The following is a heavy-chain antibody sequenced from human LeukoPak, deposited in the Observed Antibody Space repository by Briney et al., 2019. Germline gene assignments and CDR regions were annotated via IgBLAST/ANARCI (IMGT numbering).Heavy chain of an antibody. CDR3: ARGSASGIYPIDY. CDR2: INHLGRT. V-gene: IGHV4-34*01. Sequence: PSETLSLTCAVYGGSFSVYYWSWIRHPPGKGLEWIAEINHLGRTNYNPSLKSRATISIDTSKNQAFLKLSSVTAADTAVYYCARGSASGIYPIDYWGQGTLVTVSS. CDR1: GGSFSVYY. J-gene: IGHJ4*02. D-gene: IGHD5-12*01.